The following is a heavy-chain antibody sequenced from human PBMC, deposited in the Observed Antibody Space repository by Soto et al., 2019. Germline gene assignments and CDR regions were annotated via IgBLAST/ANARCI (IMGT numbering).Heavy chain of an antibody. J-gene: IGHJ6*02. CDR2: IFSSGTT. CDR1: VDSIGSGNNY. Sequence: PSETLSLTCTVSVDSIGSGNNYFSWIRQAAGNGLEWIGYIFSSGTTYYNPSLKSRLTMSLDTSQNQFSLKLNSVTAADTAVYFCARVPSPFDFYYAMDVWGQGTTVS. V-gene: IGHV4-30-4*02. CDR3: ARVPSPFDFYYAMDV. D-gene: IGHD3-16*01.